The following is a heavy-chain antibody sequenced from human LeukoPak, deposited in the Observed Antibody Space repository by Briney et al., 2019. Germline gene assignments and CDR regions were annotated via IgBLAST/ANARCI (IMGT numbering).Heavy chain of an antibody. Sequence: SETLSLTCAVYGGSFSGFYWSWIRQPPGKGLEWIGEINHSGSTNYNPSLKSRVTISVDTSKNQFSLKLSSVTAADTAVYYCARTNWGSHCFDPWGQGTLVTVSS. CDR3: ARTNWGSHCFDP. D-gene: IGHD7-27*01. CDR2: INHSGST. CDR1: GGSFSGFY. V-gene: IGHV4-34*01. J-gene: IGHJ5*02.